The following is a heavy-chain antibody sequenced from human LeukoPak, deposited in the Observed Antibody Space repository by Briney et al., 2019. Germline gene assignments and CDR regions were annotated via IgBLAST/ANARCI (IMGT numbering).Heavy chain of an antibody. CDR2: INHSGST. CDR3: ARGLGYYYGSGSHYFDY. CDR1: GGSFSGYY. J-gene: IGHJ4*02. V-gene: IGHV4-34*01. Sequence: SETLSLTCAVYGGSFSGYYWSWIRQPPGKGLEWIGEINHSGSTNYNPSLKSRGTISVDTSKNQFSLKLSSVTAADTAVYYCARGLGYYYGSGSHYFDYWGQGTLVTVSS. D-gene: IGHD3-10*01.